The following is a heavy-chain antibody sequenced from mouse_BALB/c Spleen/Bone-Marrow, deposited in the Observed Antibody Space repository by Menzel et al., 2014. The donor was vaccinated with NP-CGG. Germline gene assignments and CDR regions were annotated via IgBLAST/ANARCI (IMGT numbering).Heavy chain of an antibody. CDR3: ASYYYGSSLFAY. D-gene: IGHD1-1*01. CDR2: IDPANGNT. J-gene: IGHJ3*01. CDR1: GFNIKDTY. Sequence: QPGAELVKPGASVKLSCTASGFNIKDTYMHWVKQRPEQGLEWIGRIDPANGNTKYDPKFQGKATITADTSSNTAYLQLSSLTSEDTAVYYCASYYYGSSLFAYWGQGTLVTVSA. V-gene: IGHV14-3*02.